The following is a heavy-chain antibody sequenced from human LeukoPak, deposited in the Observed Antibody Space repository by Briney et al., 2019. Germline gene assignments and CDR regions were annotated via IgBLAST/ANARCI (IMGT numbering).Heavy chain of an antibody. V-gene: IGHV4-59*01. CDR3: ARETSQKGAHYMDV. CDR2: ISYSGST. Sequence: SLTLSSTCTVAAGSISRYYLSLIRQPPGKRLEGIGDISYSGSTTYSPSLRSRVTISVATSKNQSSLKLRSVTAADTAVYYCARETSQKGAHYMDVWGKGTTITISS. D-gene: IGHD3-16*01. CDR1: AGSISRYY. J-gene: IGHJ6*03.